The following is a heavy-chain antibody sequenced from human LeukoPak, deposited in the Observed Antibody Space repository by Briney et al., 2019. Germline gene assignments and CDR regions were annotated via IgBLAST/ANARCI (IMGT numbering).Heavy chain of an antibody. V-gene: IGHV4-39*01. D-gene: IGHD4-17*01. J-gene: IGHJ4*02. CDR2: IYYSGST. Sequence: PSETLSLTCTVSGGSISSSSYYWGWIRQPPGTGLEWIGSIYYSGSTYYNPSLKSRVTIFVDTSKNQFSLKLSSVTAADTAVYYCASPRATYGDYDYWGQGTLVTVSS. CDR1: GGSISSSSYY. CDR3: ASPRATYGDYDY.